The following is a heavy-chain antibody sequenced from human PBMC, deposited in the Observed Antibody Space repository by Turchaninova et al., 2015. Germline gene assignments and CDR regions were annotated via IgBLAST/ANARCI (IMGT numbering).Heavy chain of an antibody. CDR1: GFTFSNYE. CDR3: ARESEEGAASFDI. CDR2: IGGSGGPI. Sequence: ESWGGLVQPGRSLRLSCAASGFTFSNYEMLWVRQAPGRGLEWVSFIGGSGGPIYYADSVKGRFTISRDNARNSVYLQMNSLRADDTALYYCARESEEGAASFDIWGQGTMVTVSS. V-gene: IGHV3-48*03. D-gene: IGHD6-13*01. J-gene: IGHJ3*02.